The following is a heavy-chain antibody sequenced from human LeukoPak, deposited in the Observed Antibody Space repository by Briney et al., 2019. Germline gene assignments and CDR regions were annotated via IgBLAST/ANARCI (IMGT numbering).Heavy chain of an antibody. CDR2: IWYDGSNK. CDR1: GFTFSSYG. CDR3: AKGTVASCSGGSCYPFDC. Sequence: GRSLRLSCAASGFTFSSYGMHWVRQAPGKGLEWVAVIWYDGSNKYYADSVKGRFTISRDNSKNTLYLQMNSLRAEDTALYYCAKGTVASCSGGSCYPFDCWGQGTLVTVSS. J-gene: IGHJ4*02. V-gene: IGHV3-33*06. D-gene: IGHD2-15*01.